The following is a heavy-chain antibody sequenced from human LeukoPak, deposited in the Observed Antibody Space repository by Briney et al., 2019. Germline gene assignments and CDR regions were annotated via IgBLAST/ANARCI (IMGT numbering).Heavy chain of an antibody. CDR2: IKQDGSEE. D-gene: IGHD3-3*01. CDR3: ARDRKDFWSGSLGY. Sequence: GGSLRLSCGASGFTFSSYAMNWVRQAPGKGLEWVANIKQDGSEEHYVDSVKGRFTISRDNAKNSVYLQMNSLRVEDTAVYYCARDRKDFWSGSLGYWGQRTLVIVSS. J-gene: IGHJ4*02. V-gene: IGHV3-7*01. CDR1: GFTFSSYA.